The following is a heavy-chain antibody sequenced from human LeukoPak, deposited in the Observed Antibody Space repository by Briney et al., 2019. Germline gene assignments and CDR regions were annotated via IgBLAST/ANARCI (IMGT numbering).Heavy chain of an antibody. V-gene: IGHV3-11*04. Sequence: GGSLRLSCAASGFTFSDYYMSWIRQAPGKGLEWVSYISSSGSTIYYADSVKGRFTISRDNAKNSLYLQMNSLRAEDTAVYYSARRGAVAGDYYMDVWGKGTTVTVSS. CDR3: ARRGAVAGDYYMDV. CDR1: GFTFSDYY. CDR2: ISSSGSTI. D-gene: IGHD6-19*01. J-gene: IGHJ6*03.